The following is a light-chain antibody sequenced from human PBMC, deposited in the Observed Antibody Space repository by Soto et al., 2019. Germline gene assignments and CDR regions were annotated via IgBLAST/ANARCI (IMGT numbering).Light chain of an antibody. CDR1: HDVSWN. Sequence: DIQMTQSPSSLSASVGDRVTIACQSSHDVSWNLNWFQQKPGEAPKILMYDASNLERGVPSRFSGSGSGTDLTLTISSLQPEDVATYYCQQYSSMLSFGGGTEVDLK. J-gene: IGKJ4*01. CDR3: QQYSSMLS. V-gene: IGKV1-33*01. CDR2: DAS.